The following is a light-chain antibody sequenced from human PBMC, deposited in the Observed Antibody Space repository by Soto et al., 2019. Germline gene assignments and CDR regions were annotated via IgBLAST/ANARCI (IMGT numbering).Light chain of an antibody. CDR3: QHYNSYSRT. CDR1: QSISSW. CDR2: KAS. V-gene: IGKV1-5*03. J-gene: IGKJ1*01. Sequence: DIQMTQSPSTLSASVGDRVTITCRASQSISSWLAWYQQKPGKAPKLLIYKASSLESGVPSRFSGSGSGTDITLTISSLQPDDFAYYYWQHYNSYSRTFGQGTKVEIK.